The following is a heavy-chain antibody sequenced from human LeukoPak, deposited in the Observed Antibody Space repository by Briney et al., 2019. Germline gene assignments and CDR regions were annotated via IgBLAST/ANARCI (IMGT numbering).Heavy chain of an antibody. V-gene: IGHV3-23*01. Sequence: GGSLRLSCAASGFTVSGFAMSWVRQAPGKGLEWVSGISGSGASTYYADSVKGRFTISRDNAKKSLYLQMNSLRAEDTAVYYCARDLYIEIISAFDIWGQGTMVTVSS. CDR3: ARDLYIEIISAFDI. CDR1: GFTVSGFA. CDR2: ISGSGAST. D-gene: IGHD2-15*01. J-gene: IGHJ3*02.